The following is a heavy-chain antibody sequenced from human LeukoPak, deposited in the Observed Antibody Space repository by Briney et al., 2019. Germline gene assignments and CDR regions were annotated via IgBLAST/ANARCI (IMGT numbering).Heavy chain of an antibody. J-gene: IGHJ4*02. CDR1: GFTFSSYW. V-gene: IGHV3-7*03. Sequence: GGSLRLSCSASGFTFSSYWMSWVRQTTGKGLECVAKIREDGNEKFYVDSVKGRFTISRDNSKNTLYLQMNSLRAEDTAVYYCAKGRIWFGELLLFDYWGQGTLVTVSS. CDR3: AKGRIWFGELLLFDY. D-gene: IGHD3-10*01. CDR2: IREDGNEK.